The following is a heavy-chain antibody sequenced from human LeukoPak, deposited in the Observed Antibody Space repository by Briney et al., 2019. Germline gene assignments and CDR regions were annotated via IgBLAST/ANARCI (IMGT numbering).Heavy chain of an antibody. V-gene: IGHV4-59*11. CDR3: ARVTRIWGIAAADYWYFDL. D-gene: IGHD6-13*01. J-gene: IGHJ2*01. Sequence: PSETLSLTCTVSGGSISSHFWSWIRQPPGKGLEWIGYIYYGGSTNYNPSLKSRVTISVDTSKNQFSLKLSSVTAADTAVYYCARVTRIWGIAAADYWYFDLWGRGTLVTVSS. CDR2: IYYGGST. CDR1: GGSISSHF.